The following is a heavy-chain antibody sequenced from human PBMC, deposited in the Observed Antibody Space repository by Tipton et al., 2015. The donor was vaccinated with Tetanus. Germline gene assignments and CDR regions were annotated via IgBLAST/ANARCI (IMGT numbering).Heavy chain of an antibody. Sequence: SLRLSCTGSGFTFSAFTLHWVRQAPGKGLEWVSAISSSSAYIYYADSVKGRFTIFRDNDKKSVYLQMNSLGADDTAVYYCARKGYSYAPPGLDNWARGILVTVSS. D-gene: IGHD5-18*01. CDR2: ISSSSAYI. J-gene: IGHJ4*01. V-gene: IGHV3-21*01. CDR3: ARKGYSYAPPGLDN. CDR1: GFTFSAFT.